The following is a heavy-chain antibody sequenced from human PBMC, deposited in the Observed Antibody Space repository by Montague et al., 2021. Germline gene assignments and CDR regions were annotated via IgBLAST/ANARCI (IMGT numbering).Heavy chain of an antibody. J-gene: IGHJ5*02. D-gene: IGHD3-22*01. V-gene: IGHV4-39*01. CDR1: NGSTGSNSSY. Sequence: SETLSLTCTVSNGSTGSNSSYWGRIRPPPGQGLKWIVTIYYTANTNFNTSLKIRVSISKATAKIQFSLTLSTVTAADTSIYYCARMYHYDRSIDPWGRGTLVTVSS. CDR3: ARMYHYDRSIDP. CDR2: IYYTANT.